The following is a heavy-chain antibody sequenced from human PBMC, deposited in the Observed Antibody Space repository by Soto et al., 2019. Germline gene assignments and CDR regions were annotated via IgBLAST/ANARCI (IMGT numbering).Heavy chain of an antibody. Sequence: QVQLVQSGAEVKKPGSSVKVSCKVSGGTFSNYAIDWVRLAPGHGLEWMGGIVPIFGTTYYTQKFQGRATIIADDSTTTAYLEMSSLRSEDTAIYYCARVEAVAGLYNYHGLEVWGQGTAVTVSS. V-gene: IGHV1-69*12. CDR1: GGTFSNYA. D-gene: IGHD6-19*01. CDR3: ARVEAVAGLYNYHGLEV. CDR2: IVPIFGTT. J-gene: IGHJ6*02.